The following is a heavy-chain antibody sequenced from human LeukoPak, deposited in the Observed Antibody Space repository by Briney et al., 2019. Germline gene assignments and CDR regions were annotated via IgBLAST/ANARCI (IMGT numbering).Heavy chain of an antibody. CDR1: GGSISSYY. Sequence: PSETLSLTCTVSGGSISSYYWSWIRQPPGKGLEWIGYIYTSGSTNYNPSLKSRVTISVDTSKNQFSLKLSSVTAADTAVYYCARHLGAWLEGDYWGQGTLVTVSS. CDR2: IYTSGST. J-gene: IGHJ4*02. D-gene: IGHD6-19*01. V-gene: IGHV4-4*09. CDR3: ARHLGAWLEGDY.